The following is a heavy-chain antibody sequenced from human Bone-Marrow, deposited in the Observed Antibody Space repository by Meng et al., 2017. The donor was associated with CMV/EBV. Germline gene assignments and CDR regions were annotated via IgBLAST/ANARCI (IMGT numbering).Heavy chain of an antibody. CDR1: GFVFSSYG. J-gene: IGHJ6*02. CDR3: ARDETILSYHSYGMDV. CDR2: IRYHGNSK. V-gene: IGHV3-30*02. D-gene: IGHD4/OR15-4a*01. Sequence: GGSLRLSCATSGFVFSSYGMYWVRQAPGKGLEWVAFIRYHGNSKYYADSVQGRFIISRDNSKDILYLQMNSLRRDDTGVYYCARDETILSYHSYGMDVWGQGTTVTVSS.